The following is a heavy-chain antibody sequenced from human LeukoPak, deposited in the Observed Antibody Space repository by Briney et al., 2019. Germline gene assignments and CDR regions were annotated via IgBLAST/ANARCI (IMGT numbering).Heavy chain of an antibody. V-gene: IGHV4-59*01. CDR3: ARVFSSGWYGSPGMDV. CDR2: IYYSGST. Sequence: PAETLSLTCTVSGGSISSYYWSWIRQPPGKGLEWIGYIYYSGSTNYNPSLKRRVTISVDTSKNQFSLKLSSVTAADTAVYYCARVFSSGWYGSPGMDVWGKGTTVTVSS. CDR1: GGSISSYY. J-gene: IGHJ6*04. D-gene: IGHD6-19*01.